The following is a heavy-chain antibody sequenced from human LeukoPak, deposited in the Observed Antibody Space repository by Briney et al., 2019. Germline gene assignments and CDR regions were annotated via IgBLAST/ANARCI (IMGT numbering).Heavy chain of an antibody. CDR2: IYSGGYT. Sequence: GGSLRLSCAASGFTVSSNYMSWVRQAPGKGLEWVSVIYSGGYTYYADSVKGRFTISRDNSKNTLYLQMNSLRAEDTAVYYCARDKGAYGSDYGMDVWGQGATVTVSS. J-gene: IGHJ6*02. D-gene: IGHD3-10*01. CDR1: GFTVSSNY. CDR3: ARDKGAYGSDYGMDV. V-gene: IGHV3-66*01.